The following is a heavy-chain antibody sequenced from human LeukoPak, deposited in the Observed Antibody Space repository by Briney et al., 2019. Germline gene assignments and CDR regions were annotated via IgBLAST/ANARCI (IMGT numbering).Heavy chain of an antibody. D-gene: IGHD3-3*01. J-gene: IGHJ6*02. CDR2: ISYDGSNK. CDR1: GFAFSDSW. Sequence: PGGSLRLSCAASGFAFSDSWMTWIRQAPGKGLEWVAVISYDGSNKYYADSVKGRFTISRDNSKNTLYLQMNSLRAEDTAVYYCARDRTLRFLEWLFDYYYYGMDVWGQGTTVTVSS. CDR3: ARDRTLRFLEWLFDYYYYGMDV. V-gene: IGHV3-30*03.